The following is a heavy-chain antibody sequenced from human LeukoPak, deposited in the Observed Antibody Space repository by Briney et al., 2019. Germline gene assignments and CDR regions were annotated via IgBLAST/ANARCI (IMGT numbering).Heavy chain of an antibody. CDR1: GFTFSSYG. CDR2: ISSDGSNK. Sequence: GGSLRLSCAASGFTFSSYGMHWVRQAPGKGLEWVAVISSDGSNKYYADSVKGRFTISRDNSKNTLYLQMNSLRAEDTAVYYCAKDRGPPSDWGQGTLVTVSS. V-gene: IGHV3-30*18. CDR3: AKDRGPPSD. J-gene: IGHJ4*02.